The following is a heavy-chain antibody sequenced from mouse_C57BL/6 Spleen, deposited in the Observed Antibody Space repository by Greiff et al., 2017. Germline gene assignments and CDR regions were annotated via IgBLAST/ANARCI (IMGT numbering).Heavy chain of an antibody. Sequence: EVQLVESGGGLVKPGGSLKLSCAASGFTFSSYTMSWVRQTPEKRLEWVATISGGGGNTYYPDSVKGRFTISRDNAKNTLYLQMSSLRSEDTALYYCARRPSAMDYWGQGTSVTVSS. V-gene: IGHV5-9*01. J-gene: IGHJ4*01. CDR2: ISGGGGNT. CDR1: GFTFSSYT. CDR3: ARRPSAMDY.